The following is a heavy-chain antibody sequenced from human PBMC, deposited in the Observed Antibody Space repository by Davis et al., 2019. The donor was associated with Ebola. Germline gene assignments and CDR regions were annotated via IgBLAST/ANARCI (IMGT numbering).Heavy chain of an antibody. CDR1: GGSINNYRHY. CDR2: IYFTGVT. CDR3: ASTPGIAEAGNAFDV. D-gene: IGHD6-13*01. J-gene: IGHJ3*01. V-gene: IGHV4-39*07. Sequence: PSETLSLPCTVSGGSINNYRHYWGWVRQPPGKGREWIPTIYFTGVTYYNPSLKSRLSISVDRSKSKFSLKMSSVTTADTARYYCASTPGIAEAGNAFDVWGQGTMVTVSS.